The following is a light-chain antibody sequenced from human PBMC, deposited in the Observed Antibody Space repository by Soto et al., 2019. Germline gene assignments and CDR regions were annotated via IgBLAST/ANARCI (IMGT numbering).Light chain of an antibody. CDR1: QSISSW. J-gene: IGKJ1*01. CDR2: DAS. CDR3: QQYNSYSWT. Sequence: IHINRAPCSLCAYGSTRLNLNLPASQSISSWLAWYQQKPGKAPKLLIYDASSLESGVPSRFSGSGSGTEFTLTISSLQPDDFATYYCQQYNSYSWTFGQGTKVDIK. V-gene: IGKV1-5*01.